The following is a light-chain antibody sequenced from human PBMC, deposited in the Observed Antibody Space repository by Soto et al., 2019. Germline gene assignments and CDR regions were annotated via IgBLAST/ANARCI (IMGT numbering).Light chain of an antibody. CDR2: GAS. Sequence: EIVMTQSPPTLSVSPGERATISCRASHSVSSRLAWYQQKPGQAPRLLIYGASTRSTGLPARFSGSGSGTEFTLTISSLQSEDFAVYYCQHYTSWPLTFGGGTKVDIK. CDR3: QHYTSWPLT. CDR1: HSVSSR. V-gene: IGKV3-15*01. J-gene: IGKJ4*01.